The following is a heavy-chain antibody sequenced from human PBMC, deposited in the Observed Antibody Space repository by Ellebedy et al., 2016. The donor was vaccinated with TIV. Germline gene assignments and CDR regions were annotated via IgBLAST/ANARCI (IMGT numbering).Heavy chain of an antibody. Sequence: SLKISCAASGFTFDDYAMHWVRQAPGKGLEWVSGLSWHSGSIGYADSVKGRFTISRDNAKNSLYLQMNSLRVEDTALYYCAKGPGYYHDSSGPDDWGQGTLVTVSS. CDR3: AKGPGYYHDSSGPDD. D-gene: IGHD3-22*01. V-gene: IGHV3-9*01. CDR1: GFTFDDYA. J-gene: IGHJ4*02. CDR2: LSWHSGSI.